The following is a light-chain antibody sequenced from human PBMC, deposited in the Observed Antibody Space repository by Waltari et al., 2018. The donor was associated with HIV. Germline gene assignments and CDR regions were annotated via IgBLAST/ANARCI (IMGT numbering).Light chain of an antibody. CDR3: QQFYKIPWT. J-gene: IGKJ1*01. V-gene: IGKV4-1*01. CDR1: MSVLYEANSKTY. CDR2: WSS. Sequence: DIVMTQSPGFLSVAAGGRATIKCKATMSVLYEANSKTYLAWYQQKPGQPPKLLLSWSSTRESGVSARFSGSGSGTDFTLTINNVESDDAAIYFCQQFYKIPWTFGQGTKVEI.